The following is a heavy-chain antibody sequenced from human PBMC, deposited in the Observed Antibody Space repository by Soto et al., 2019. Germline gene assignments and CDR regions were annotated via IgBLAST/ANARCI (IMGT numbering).Heavy chain of an antibody. V-gene: IGHV3-15*07. CDR3: ATRRDSNYRY. CDR2: IKSKTDGGTI. Sequence: EVQLVESGGGLETPGGSLRLSCAASGFTLSNVWMNWVRQAPGKGLEWVGLIKSKTDGGTIEYAAPVKGRFTISRDDSKNTLFLQMNSLRTEDTAVYYCATRRDSNYRYWGQGTLVTVSS. J-gene: IGHJ4*02. D-gene: IGHD4-4*01. CDR1: GFTLSNVW.